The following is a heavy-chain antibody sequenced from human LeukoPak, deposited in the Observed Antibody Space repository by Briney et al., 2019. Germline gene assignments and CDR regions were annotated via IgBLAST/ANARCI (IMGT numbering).Heavy chain of an antibody. CDR3: ARGQGTVTTH. CDR1: GGSFSGYY. V-gene: IGHV4-34*01. J-gene: IGHJ4*02. Sequence: SETLSLTCAVYGGSFSGYYWSWIRQLPGKGLEWIGEINHSGSANYNPSLMSRVTISLDTSKNHFSLNLSSVTAADTAVYYCARGQGTVTTHWGQGTLVTVSS. D-gene: IGHD4-11*01. CDR2: INHSGSA.